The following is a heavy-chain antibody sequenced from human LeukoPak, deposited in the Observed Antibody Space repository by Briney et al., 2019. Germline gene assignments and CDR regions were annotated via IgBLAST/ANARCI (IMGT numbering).Heavy chain of an antibody. CDR2: IGGSGGST. V-gene: IGHV3-23*01. D-gene: IGHD5-18*01. J-gene: IGHJ4*02. CDR3: ARGGLDGWIHLWPSSHFDY. CDR1: GFTFSSYG. Sequence: GGSLRLSCAASGFTFSSYGMIWVRQAPGKGLEWVSAIGGSGGSTYYADSVKGRFTISRDNARNSLYLQMSSLRVEDTAVYYCARGGLDGWIHLWPSSHFDYWGQGTLVTVSS.